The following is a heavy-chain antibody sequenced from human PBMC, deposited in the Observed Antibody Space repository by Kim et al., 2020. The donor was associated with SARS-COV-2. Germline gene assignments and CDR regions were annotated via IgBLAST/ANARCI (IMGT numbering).Heavy chain of an antibody. J-gene: IGHJ4*02. D-gene: IGHD4-17*01. Sequence: YYNPPLQRRVTITVDTSKTQFSRKLSSVIAADTAVYYCARSIAYGDYVDYWGQGTLVTVSS. CDR3: ARSIAYGDYVDY. V-gene: IGHV4-39*01.